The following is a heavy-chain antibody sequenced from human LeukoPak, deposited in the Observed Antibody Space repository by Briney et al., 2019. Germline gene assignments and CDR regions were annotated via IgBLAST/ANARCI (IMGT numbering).Heavy chain of an antibody. J-gene: IGHJ6*04. V-gene: IGHV3-48*03. D-gene: IGHD3-10*02. CDR3: AELGITMIGGV. CDR2: ISSSGSTI. CDR1: GFTFSSYE. Sequence: GALRLSCAASGFTFSSYEMNWVRQAPGKGLEWVSYISSSGSTIYYADSVKGRFTISRDSAKNSLYLQMNSLRAEDTAVYYCAELGITMIGGVWGKGTTVTISS.